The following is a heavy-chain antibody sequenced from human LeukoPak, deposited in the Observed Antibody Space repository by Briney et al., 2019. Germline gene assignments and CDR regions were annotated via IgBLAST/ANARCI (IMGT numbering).Heavy chain of an antibody. Sequence: ASVTVSCTASGYTFTSYGISWVRQAPGQGLEWMGWISAYNGNTNYAQKLQGRVTMTTDTSTSTAYMELRSLRSDDTAVYYCAREDYDRGYTSYWGQGTLVTVSS. CDR3: AREDYDRGYTSY. D-gene: IGHD5-18*01. CDR1: GYTFTSYG. J-gene: IGHJ4*02. V-gene: IGHV1-18*01. CDR2: ISAYNGNT.